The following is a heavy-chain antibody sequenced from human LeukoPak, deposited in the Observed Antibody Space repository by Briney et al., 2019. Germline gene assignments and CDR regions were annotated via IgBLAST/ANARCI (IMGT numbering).Heavy chain of an antibody. V-gene: IGHV3-21*01. Sequence: GGSLRLSCSTSGFTFSRFSMRWVRQAPGKGLEWVASIYFSGNFIRYADSVKGRFTISRDNANNSVYLQMSSLTVDDTAVYYCARGPPPYCSGDSCYSFLYFHHWGQGTLVTVSS. J-gene: IGHJ1*01. CDR1: GFTFSRFS. CDR3: ARGPPPYCSGDSCYSFLYFHH. D-gene: IGHD2-15*01. CDR2: IYFSGNFI.